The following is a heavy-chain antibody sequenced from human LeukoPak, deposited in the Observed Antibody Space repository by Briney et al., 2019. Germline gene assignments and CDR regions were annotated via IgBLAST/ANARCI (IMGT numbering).Heavy chain of an antibody. CDR1: GGSISSYY. CDR3: ARLPMAVTPHVDY. Sequence: PCETLPVTRTVSGGSISSYYWSWIRQPPGKGLEWIGYIYYSGSTNYNPSPKRRVTISVDTSKNQFSLKLSSVTAADTAVYYCARLPMAVTPHVDYWGQDTLDPVSS. CDR2: IYYSGST. J-gene: IGHJ4*02. D-gene: IGHD2-21*02. V-gene: IGHV4-59*01.